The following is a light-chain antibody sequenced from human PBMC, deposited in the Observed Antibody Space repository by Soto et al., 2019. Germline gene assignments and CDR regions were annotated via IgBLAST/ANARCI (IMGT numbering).Light chain of an antibody. Sequence: QSVLTQPPAASGAPGQRVTISCSGSTSNIGSNTVNWYQQFPGTAPKLVIYSNTQRPSGVPDRFSGSKSGTSASLAISGLQYEDEADYFCAAWDDSLNGPVVFGGGTKLTVL. J-gene: IGLJ2*01. CDR2: SNT. CDR3: AAWDDSLNGPVV. V-gene: IGLV1-44*01. CDR1: TSNIGSNT.